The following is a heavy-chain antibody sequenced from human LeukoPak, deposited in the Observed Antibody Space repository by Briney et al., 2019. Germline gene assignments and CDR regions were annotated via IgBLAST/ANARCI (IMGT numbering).Heavy chain of an antibody. CDR3: ARSPLLTYSSGYCDY. J-gene: IGHJ4*02. CDR2: IHYSGST. CDR1: GGSISNSVYY. Sequence: SETLSLICTVSGGSISNSVYYWGWIRQPPGKGLEWIGLIHYSGSTYYNPSLKSRVTISVDTSKNQFSLKLNSVTAADTAVYYCARSPLLTYSSGYCDYWGRGTLVTVSS. D-gene: IGHD3-22*01. V-gene: IGHV4-39*07.